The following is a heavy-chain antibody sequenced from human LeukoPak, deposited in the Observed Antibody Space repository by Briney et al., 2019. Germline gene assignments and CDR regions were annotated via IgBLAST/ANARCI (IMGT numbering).Heavy chain of an antibody. D-gene: IGHD3-16*02. V-gene: IGHV3-23*01. Sequence: PGGSLRLSCAASGFTFSSYAMSWVRQAPGKGLEWVSAISGSGGSTYYADSVKGRFTISRDNSKNTLYLQMNSLRAEDTAVYYCAKDLGIDYVWGSYRPDYWGQGTPVTVSS. CDR1: GFTFSSYA. J-gene: IGHJ4*02. CDR2: ISGSGGST. CDR3: AKDLGIDYVWGSYRPDY.